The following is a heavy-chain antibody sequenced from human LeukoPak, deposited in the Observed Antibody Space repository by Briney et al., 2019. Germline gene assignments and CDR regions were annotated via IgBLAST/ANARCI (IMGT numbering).Heavy chain of an antibody. J-gene: IGHJ4*02. V-gene: IGHV4-38-2*02. D-gene: IGHD3-10*01. CDR2: IYHSGST. CDR3: ARHHFYGSGSYQFDY. CDR1: GYSIGSGYY. Sequence: SETLSLTCTDSGYSIGSGYYWGWIRQPPGKGLEWIGSIYHSGSTYYNPSLKSRVTISVDTSKNQFSLKLSSVTAADTAVYYCARHHFYGSGSYQFDYWGQGSLVTVSS.